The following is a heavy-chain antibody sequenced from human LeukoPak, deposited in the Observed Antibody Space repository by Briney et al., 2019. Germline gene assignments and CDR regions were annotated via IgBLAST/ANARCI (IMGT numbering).Heavy chain of an antibody. CDR3: AKDGDQVTVTKLYS. V-gene: IGHV3-23*01. CDR2: ITGSGGST. CDR1: GFTSSIYT. Sequence: PGGSLRLSCAASGFTSSIYTMSCGRQAPGKGLEWVLAITGSGGSTYYADSVKGRFTISRDNSKNTLYLQMNSLRAEDTAVYYCAKDGDQVTVTKLYSWGQGTLVTVSP. D-gene: IGHD4-17*01. J-gene: IGHJ4*02.